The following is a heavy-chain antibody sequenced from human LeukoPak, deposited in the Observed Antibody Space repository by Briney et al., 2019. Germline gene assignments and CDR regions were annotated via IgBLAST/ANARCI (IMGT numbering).Heavy chain of an antibody. V-gene: IGHV1-18*01. CDR2: ISAYNGNT. Sequence: GASVKVSCKASGYTFSSHGISWVRQAPGQGLEWMGWISAYNGNTNYAHKLQGRVTMTTDTSTSTAYMELRSLRSDDTAVYYCASPSHCSSTSCLEFDYWGQGTLVTVSS. CDR3: ASPSHCSSTSCLEFDY. J-gene: IGHJ4*02. D-gene: IGHD2-2*01. CDR1: GYTFSSHG.